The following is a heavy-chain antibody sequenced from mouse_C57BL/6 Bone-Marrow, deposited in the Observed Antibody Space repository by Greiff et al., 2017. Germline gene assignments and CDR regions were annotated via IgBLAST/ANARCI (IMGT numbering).Heavy chain of an antibody. CDR2: IWSGGST. J-gene: IGHJ3*01. CDR1: GFSLTSYG. Sequence: QVQLKESGPGLVQPSQSLSINCTVSGFSLTSYGVHWVRQSPGKGLEWLGVIWSGGSTDYNAAFISRLSISKDNSKSQVFFKMNSLQADDTAIYYCARNNWDEDWFAYWGQGTLVTVSA. V-gene: IGHV2-2*01. D-gene: IGHD4-1*02. CDR3: ARNNWDEDWFAY.